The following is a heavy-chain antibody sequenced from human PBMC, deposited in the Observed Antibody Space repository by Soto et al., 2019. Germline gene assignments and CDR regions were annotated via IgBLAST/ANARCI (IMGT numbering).Heavy chain of an antibody. V-gene: IGHV3-33*01. CDR1: GFTFSSYG. CDR3: ARDSSPRYSYGYNWFDP. CDR2: IWYDGSNK. Sequence: QVQLVESGGGVVQPGRSLRLSCAASGFTFSSYGMHWVRQAPGKGLEWVAVIWYDGSNKYYADSVKGRFTISRDNSKNTLYLQMNSLRAEDTAVYYCARDSSPRYSYGYNWFDPWGQGTLVTVSS. D-gene: IGHD5-18*01. J-gene: IGHJ5*02.